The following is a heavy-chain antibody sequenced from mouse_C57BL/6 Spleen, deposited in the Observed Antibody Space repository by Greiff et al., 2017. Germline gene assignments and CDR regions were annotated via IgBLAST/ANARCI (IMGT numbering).Heavy chain of an antibody. D-gene: IGHD1-2*01. CDR1: GFTFSDYG. J-gene: IGHJ3*01. CDR3: ARGYVSARFAC. V-gene: IGHV5-17*01. CDR2: ISSGCSTI. Sequence: EVQLVESGGGLVKPGGSLKLSCAASGFTFSDYGLPWVRKAPEKGLEWVAYISSGCSTIYYADTVKGRFTISRDNAKNTLCLQMTSLRSEDTAMYYSARGYVSARFACWGQGSLVTVSA.